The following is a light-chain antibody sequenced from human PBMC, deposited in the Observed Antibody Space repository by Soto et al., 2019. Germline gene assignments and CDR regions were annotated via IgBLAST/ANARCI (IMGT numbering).Light chain of an antibody. CDR2: EVS. V-gene: IGLV2-14*01. Sequence: QSVLTQPASVSGSPGQSITISCTGTSSDVGGYNYVSWYQQHPGKAPKLMIYEVSNRPSGVSNRFSGSKSGNTASLTISGLQAEDEADYYRSSYTSSSPCVFGTGTKVTVL. CDR3: SSYTSSSPCV. J-gene: IGLJ1*01. CDR1: SSDVGGYNY.